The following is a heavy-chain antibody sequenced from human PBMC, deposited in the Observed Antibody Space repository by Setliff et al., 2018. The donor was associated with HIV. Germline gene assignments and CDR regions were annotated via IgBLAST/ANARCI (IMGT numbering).Heavy chain of an antibody. CDR1: GGALSAYY. V-gene: IGHV4-34*01. CDR2: INHVGST. D-gene: IGHD2-8*01. J-gene: IGHJ6*03. Sequence: PSETLSLTCAVYGGALSAYYWSWIRQSPGKGLEWIADINHVGSTTYSPSVESRVTISLDTAKNQFSLKLTSVTAADTALYYCARGRMDPLFYSFYYMGVWGKGTTVTVSS. CDR3: ARGRMDPLFYSFYYMGV.